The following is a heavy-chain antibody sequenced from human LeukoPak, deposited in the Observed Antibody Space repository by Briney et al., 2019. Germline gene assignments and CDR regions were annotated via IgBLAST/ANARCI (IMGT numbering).Heavy chain of an antibody. CDR1: GFTFSSYA. D-gene: IGHD5-12*01. Sequence: GGSLRLSCAASGFTFSSYAMSWVRQAPGKGLEWVTAISGSGGSTYYADSVKGRFTISRDNSKNTLYLQMNSLRAEDTAVYYCAKDGRPDGYNYWGQGTLVTVSS. CDR3: AKDGRPDGYNY. J-gene: IGHJ4*02. CDR2: ISGSGGST. V-gene: IGHV3-23*01.